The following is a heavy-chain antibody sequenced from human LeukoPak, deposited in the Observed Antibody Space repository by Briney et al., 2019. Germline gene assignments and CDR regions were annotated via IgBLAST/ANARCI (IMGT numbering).Heavy chain of an antibody. J-gene: IGHJ4*02. Sequence: PGGSLRLSCAASGFTFDDYAKHWVRQAPGKGLEWVSGISWNSGSIGYADSVKGRYTISRDNAKNSLYLQMNSLRAEDTALYYCARQPEYCSSTSCYPFDYWGQGTLVTVSS. V-gene: IGHV3-9*01. CDR1: GFTFDDYA. CDR2: ISWNSGSI. CDR3: ARQPEYCSSTSCYPFDY. D-gene: IGHD2-2*01.